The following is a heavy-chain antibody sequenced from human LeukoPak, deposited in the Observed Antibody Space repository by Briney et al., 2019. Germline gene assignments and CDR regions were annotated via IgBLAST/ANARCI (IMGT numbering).Heavy chain of an antibody. D-gene: IGHD5-24*01. CDR2: IIPILGIA. CDR3: ASRRWLQGERGAFDN. Sequence: ASVKVSCKASGGTFSSYAISWVRQAPGQGLEWMGRIIPILGIANYAQKFQDRVTITADKSPSTAYMELSSLRSEDTAVYYCASRRWLQGERGAFDNWGQGTLVTVSS. V-gene: IGHV1-69*04. J-gene: IGHJ4*03. CDR1: GGTFSSYA.